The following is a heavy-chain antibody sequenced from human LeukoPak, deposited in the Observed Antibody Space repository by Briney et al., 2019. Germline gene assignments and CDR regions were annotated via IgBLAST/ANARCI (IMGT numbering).Heavy chain of an antibody. CDR1: GFTFSSYW. CDR2: INQDGREI. J-gene: IGHJ4*02. CDR3: AKRGVVIRVFLVGFHKEAYYFDS. D-gene: IGHD3-10*01. Sequence: GGSLRLSCAASGFTFSSYWMSWVRQTPGKGLEWVANINQDGREIYYVDSVRGRFTISRDNAKNSVYLQMNSLRAEDTAVYFCAKRGVVIRVFLVGFHKEAYYFDSWGQGALVTVSS. V-gene: IGHV3-7*03.